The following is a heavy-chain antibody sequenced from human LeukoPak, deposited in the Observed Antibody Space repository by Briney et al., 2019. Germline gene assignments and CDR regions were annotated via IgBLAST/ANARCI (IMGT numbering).Heavy chain of an antibody. Sequence: GASVKVSCKASGYTFTGYYMHWVRQAPGQGLEWMGWINPNSGGTNYAQKFQGRVTMTRDTSISTAYMELSRLSSDDTAVYYWARARSKIVVVTNDAFDIWGQGTMVTVSS. CDR1: GYTFTGYY. CDR3: ARARSKIVVVTNDAFDI. J-gene: IGHJ3*02. D-gene: IGHD3-22*01. V-gene: IGHV1-2*02. CDR2: INPNSGGT.